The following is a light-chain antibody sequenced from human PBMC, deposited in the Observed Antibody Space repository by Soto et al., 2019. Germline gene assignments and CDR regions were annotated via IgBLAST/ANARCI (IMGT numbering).Light chain of an antibody. CDR1: QSISSY. CDR2: AAS. V-gene: IGKV1-39*01. J-gene: IGKJ2*01. Sequence: DIQMTQSPSSLSASVGDRVTITCRASQSISSYLNWYQQKLGKAPKLLIYAASTLQSGVPSRFSGSGSGTDFTLTINSLKPEDVATDYCQMSHSTPYIFGQGTKLEIK. CDR3: QMSHSTPYI.